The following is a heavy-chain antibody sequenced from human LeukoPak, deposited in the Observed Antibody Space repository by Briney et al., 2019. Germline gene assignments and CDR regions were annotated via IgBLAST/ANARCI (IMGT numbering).Heavy chain of an antibody. V-gene: IGHV4-59*01. CDR3: ARDFGPSRGFDY. D-gene: IGHD3-10*01. Sequence: SETLSLACTVSGGSITSYYWSWLRQPPGKGLDWIAFISDSGSTYYNPSLKSRVTISLDTSKKQFSLKLTSVTAADTAVYYCARDFGPSRGFDYWGQGTLVTVSS. CDR2: ISDSGST. J-gene: IGHJ4*02. CDR1: GGSITSYY.